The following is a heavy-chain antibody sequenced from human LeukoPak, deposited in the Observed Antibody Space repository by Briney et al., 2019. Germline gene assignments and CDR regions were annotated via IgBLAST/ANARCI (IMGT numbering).Heavy chain of an antibody. CDR3: ARSSYHVGDLQH. V-gene: IGHV5-51*01. CDR2: IYPGDSYT. D-gene: IGHD3-16*01. J-gene: IGHJ1*01. Sequence: GESLKISCKCSGYNFTNYWIGWVCQMPGKGLEWMGIIYPGDSYTRYSPSFQGQVTISADKSINTAYLQWGSLKASDTAMYYCARSSYHVGDLQHWGQGTLVTVSS. CDR1: GYNFTNYW.